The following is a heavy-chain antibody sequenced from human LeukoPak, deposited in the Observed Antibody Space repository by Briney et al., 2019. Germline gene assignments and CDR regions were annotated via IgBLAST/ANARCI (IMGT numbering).Heavy chain of an antibody. CDR3: AKTPEKDYGFNFDY. V-gene: IGHV3-23*01. Sequence: GGSLRLSCAASGFTFSSYGMSWVRQAPGKGLEWVSGISGSGGRTYYADSVKGRFTISRDNSKNTLYLQMNSLRAEDTAVYYCAKTPEKDYGFNFDYWGQGTLVTVSS. CDR2: ISGSGGRT. J-gene: IGHJ4*02. CDR1: GFTFSSYG. D-gene: IGHD4-17*01.